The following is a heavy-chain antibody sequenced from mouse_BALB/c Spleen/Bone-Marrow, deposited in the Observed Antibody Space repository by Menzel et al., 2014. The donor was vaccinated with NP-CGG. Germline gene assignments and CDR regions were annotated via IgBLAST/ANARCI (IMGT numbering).Heavy chain of an antibody. D-gene: IGHD4-1*01. CDR3: ASWGFAY. CDR2: INNSGST. CDR1: GDPITSGY. J-gene: IGHJ3*01. Sequence: EVQLQQSGPSLVKPSQTLSLTCSVTGDPITSGYWNWIRKVPGNKLEYMGYINNSGSTYYNPSLKSRISITRDTSKNQYYLQLNSVTTEDTATYYCASWGFAYWGQGTLVTVSA. V-gene: IGHV3-8*02.